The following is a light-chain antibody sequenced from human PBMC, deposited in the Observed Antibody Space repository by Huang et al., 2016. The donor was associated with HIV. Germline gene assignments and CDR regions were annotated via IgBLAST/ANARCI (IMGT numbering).Light chain of an antibody. CDR2: DTS. Sequence: EIVLKQSPATLSLSPGESAALFCRASPSLDGNLAWFQQRPGQAPRLLMYDTSNRATGIPARFTGSGSGTDYTLTISSLEPEDFVVYYCQQRSDWPLTFGGGTKVDIK. V-gene: IGKV3-11*01. CDR1: PSLDGN. J-gene: IGKJ4*01. CDR3: QQRSDWPLT.